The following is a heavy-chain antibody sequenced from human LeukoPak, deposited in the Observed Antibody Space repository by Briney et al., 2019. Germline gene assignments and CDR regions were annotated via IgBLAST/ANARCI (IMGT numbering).Heavy chain of an antibody. D-gene: IGHD5-18*01. J-gene: IGHJ5*02. CDR1: GYTFTSYD. V-gene: IGHV1-8*01. CDR2: MNPNSGNT. Sequence: GASVEVSCKASGYTFTSYDINWVRQATGQGLEWMGWMNPNSGNTGYAQKFQGRVTMTRNTSISTAYMELSSLRSEDTAVYYCARVKSYGRGNWFDPWGQGTLVTVSS. CDR3: ARVKSYGRGNWFDP.